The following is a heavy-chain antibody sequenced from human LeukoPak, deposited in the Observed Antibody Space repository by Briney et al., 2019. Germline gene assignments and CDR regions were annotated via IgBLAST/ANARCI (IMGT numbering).Heavy chain of an antibody. V-gene: IGHV4-39*07. Sequence: PSETLSLTCTVSGGSIRSSSYYWGWIRQPPGKGLEWIGSIYYTGRTYYNPSLKSRVTISVDTSETQFSLNLRSVTAADTAVYYCAREILYDSTGYYLWGQGTLVTVSS. J-gene: IGHJ4*02. CDR2: IYYTGRT. CDR1: GGSIRSSSYY. D-gene: IGHD3-22*01. CDR3: AREILYDSTGYYL.